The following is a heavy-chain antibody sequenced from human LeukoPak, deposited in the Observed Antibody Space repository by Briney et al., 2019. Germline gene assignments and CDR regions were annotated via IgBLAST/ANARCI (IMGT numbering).Heavy chain of an antibody. J-gene: IGHJ4*02. CDR3: ARVTGYTIEDYFDY. CDR1: GDSISSSSYF. CDR2: IYFSGRT. Sequence: SETLSLTCNVSGDSISSSSYFWGWIRQPPGKGLEWIGSIYFSGRTYYNMSLKSRVIISIDTSKNQFSLKLRSVTAADTAVYYCARVTGYTIEDYFDYWGQGTLVTVSS. V-gene: IGHV4-39*07. D-gene: IGHD3-9*01.